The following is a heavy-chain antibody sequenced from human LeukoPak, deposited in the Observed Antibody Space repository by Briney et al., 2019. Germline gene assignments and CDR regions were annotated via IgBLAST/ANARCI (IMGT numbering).Heavy chain of an antibody. D-gene: IGHD1-26*01. CDR2: IRSKANSYAT. V-gene: IGHV3-73*01. J-gene: IGHJ4*02. CDR3: TSRGVVGAATFDY. Sequence: GGSLRLSCAASGFTFSGSAMHWVRQASGKGLEWVGRIRSKANSYATAYAASVKGRFTISRDDSKNTAYLQMNSLKTEDTAVYYCTSRGVVGAATFDYWGQGTLATVSS. CDR1: GFTFSGSA.